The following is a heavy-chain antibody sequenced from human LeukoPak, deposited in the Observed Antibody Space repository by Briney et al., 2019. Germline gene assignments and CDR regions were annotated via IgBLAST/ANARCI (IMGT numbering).Heavy chain of an antibody. CDR3: ARAESRDGYTLRPNYFDY. Sequence: GASVKVSCKASGGTFSSYAISWVRQAPGQGLEWMGGIIPIFGTANYAQKFQGRVTITTDESTSTAYMELSSLRSEDTAVYYCARAESRDGYTLRPNYFDYWGQGTLVTVSS. CDR2: IIPIFGTA. CDR1: GGTFSSYA. D-gene: IGHD5-24*01. V-gene: IGHV1-69*05. J-gene: IGHJ4*02.